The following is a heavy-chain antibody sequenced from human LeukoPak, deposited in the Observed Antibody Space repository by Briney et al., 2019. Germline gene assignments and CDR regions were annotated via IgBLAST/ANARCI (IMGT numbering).Heavy chain of an antibody. CDR1: GFTFADYG. D-gene: IGHD1-1*01. J-gene: IGHJ6*02. CDR2: INWIVGST. CDR3: ARVPTGNDYYYYGMDF. Sequence: GGSLPLSCAPSGFTFADYGMRWVRQPAGKVLEWVSGINWIVGSTGYANSVKDRCIISRDNAENSLYLQMNSLRAEDTALYHCARVPTGNDYYYYGMDFWGQGTTVAVSS. V-gene: IGHV3-20*01.